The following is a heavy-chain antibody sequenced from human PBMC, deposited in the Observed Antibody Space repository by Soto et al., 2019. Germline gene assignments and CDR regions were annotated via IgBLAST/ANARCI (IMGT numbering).Heavy chain of an antibody. J-gene: IGHJ4*02. Sequence: VQLVQSGAEVKKPGSSVKVSCKASGDTSTTYVTSWVRQAPGQGPEWIGGINPMSRTAKYSEKYNGRVTFTADVATRTAYLDLISLRCEDTAVYFWARGTYCGFNWFFTREYWGQGTLVTVSS. D-gene: IGHD2-21*01. CDR1: GDTSTTYV. CDR3: ARGTYCGFNWFFTREY. CDR2: INPMSRTA. V-gene: IGHV1-69*01.